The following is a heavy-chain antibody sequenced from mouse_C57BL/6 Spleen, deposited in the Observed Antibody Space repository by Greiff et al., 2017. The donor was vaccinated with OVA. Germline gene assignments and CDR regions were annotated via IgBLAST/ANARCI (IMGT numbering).Heavy chain of an antibody. CDR3: ARKRGDGASYYAMDY. V-gene: IGHV1-69*01. D-gene: IGHD1-2*01. CDR1: GYTFTSYW. CDR2: IDPSDSYT. J-gene: IGHJ4*01. Sequence: QVQLQQPGAELVMPGASVKLSCKASGYTFTSYWMHWVKQRPGQGLEWIGEIDPSDSYTNYNQKFKGKSTLTVDKSSSTAYMQLSSLTSEDSAVYFCARKRGDGASYYAMDYWGQGTSVTVSS.